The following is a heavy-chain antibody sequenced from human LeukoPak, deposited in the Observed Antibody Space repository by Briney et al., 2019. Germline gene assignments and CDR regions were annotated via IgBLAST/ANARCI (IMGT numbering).Heavy chain of an antibody. J-gene: IGHJ6*03. CDR1: GYTFTSYD. CDR3: ARARGGVVVVAASKSYYYYYMDV. D-gene: IGHD2-15*01. CDR2: MNPNSGNT. V-gene: IGHV1-8*03. Sequence: ASVKVSCKASGYTFTSYDINWVRQATGQGLKWMGWMNPNSGNTGYAQKFQGRVTITRNTSISTAYMELSSLRSEDTAVYYCARARGGVVVVAASKSYYYYYMDVWGKGTTVTVYS.